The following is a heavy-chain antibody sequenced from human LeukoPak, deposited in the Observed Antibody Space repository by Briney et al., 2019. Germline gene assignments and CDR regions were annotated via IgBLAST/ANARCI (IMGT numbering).Heavy chain of an antibody. CDR3: ARAYGQSRLGELSYYFDY. J-gene: IGHJ4*02. CDR1: GGSISSYY. D-gene: IGHD3-16*02. Sequence: SETLSLTCTVSGGSISSYYWSWIRQPPGRGLECIGYIYYSGSTNYNPSLKSRVTISVDTSKNRFSLKLSSVTAADTAVYYCARAYGQSRLGELSYYFDYWGQGTLVTVSS. CDR2: IYYSGST. V-gene: IGHV4-59*01.